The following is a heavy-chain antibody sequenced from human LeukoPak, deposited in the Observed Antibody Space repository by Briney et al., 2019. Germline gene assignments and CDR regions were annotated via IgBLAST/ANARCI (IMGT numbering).Heavy chain of an antibody. CDR2: IYYSGST. D-gene: IGHD1-26*01. CDR3: ARRGSGSYYDHAFDI. Sequence: SETLSLTCTVSGGSISSYYWSWIRQPPGKGLEWIGYIYYSGSTNYNPSLKSRVTISVDTSKNQFSLKLSSVTAADTAVYYCARRGSGSYYDHAFDIWGQGTTVTVSS. J-gene: IGHJ3*02. V-gene: IGHV4-59*08. CDR1: GGSISSYY.